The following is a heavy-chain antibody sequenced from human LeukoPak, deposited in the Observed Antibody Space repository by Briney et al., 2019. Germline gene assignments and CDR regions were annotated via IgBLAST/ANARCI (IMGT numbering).Heavy chain of an antibody. CDR1: GFIFSRYG. J-gene: IGHJ6*02. CDR3: ARGLITGAAGTYYYYGMDV. D-gene: IGHD6-13*01. V-gene: IGHV3-64*01. CDR2: ISNNGGST. Sequence: GGSLRLSCVASGFIFSRYGMHWVRQAPGKGLEYVSAISNNGGSTYYANSVKGRFTISRDNSENTLYLQMGSLRGEDMAVYYCARGLITGAAGTYYYYGMDVWGQGTTVTVSS.